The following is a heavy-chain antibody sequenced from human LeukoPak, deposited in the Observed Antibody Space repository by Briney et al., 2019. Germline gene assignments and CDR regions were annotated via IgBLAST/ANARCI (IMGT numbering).Heavy chain of an antibody. CDR3: ARVGVFLRSGGIYFDY. CDR2: ISSSSSYI. D-gene: IGHD2-15*01. Sequence: GGSLRLSCAASGFTFSSYSMNWVRRAPGKGLEWVSSISSSSSYIYYADSVKGRFTISRDNAKNSLYLQMNSLRAEDTAVYYCARVGVFLRSGGIYFDYWGQGTLVTVSS. V-gene: IGHV3-21*01. CDR1: GFTFSSYS. J-gene: IGHJ4*02.